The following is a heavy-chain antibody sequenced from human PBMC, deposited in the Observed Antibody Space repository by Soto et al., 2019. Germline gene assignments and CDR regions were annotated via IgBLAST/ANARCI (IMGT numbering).Heavy chain of an antibody. V-gene: IGHV4-59*01. J-gene: IGHJ3*02. D-gene: IGHD3-16*02. CDR1: GGSISSYY. CDR2: IYYSGST. Sequence: SETLSLTCTVSGGSISSYYWSWIRQPPGKGLEWIGYIYYSGSTNYNPSLKSRVTIAVDTSKNQYSLKLSSVTAADTAVYYCAREGSRYDYIWGSYRSPPNAFAIWGQGTMVTVSS. CDR3: AREGSRYDYIWGSYRSPPNAFAI.